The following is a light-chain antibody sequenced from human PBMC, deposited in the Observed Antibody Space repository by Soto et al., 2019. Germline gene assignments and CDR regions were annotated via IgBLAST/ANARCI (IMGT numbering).Light chain of an antibody. V-gene: IGLV4-69*01. CDR1: SGHSSYA. Sequence: QSVLTQSPSASASLGASVKLTCTLSSGHSSYAIAWHQQQPEKGPRYLVKLNSDGSHSKGDGIPDRFSGSSSGAERYLTISSLQSEDEADYCCQTWGTGPWVFGGGTKVTVL. CDR3: QTWGTGPWV. CDR2: LNSDGSH. J-gene: IGLJ3*02.